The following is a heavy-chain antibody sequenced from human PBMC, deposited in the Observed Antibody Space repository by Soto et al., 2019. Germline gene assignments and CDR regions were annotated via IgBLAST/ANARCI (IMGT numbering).Heavy chain of an antibody. CDR3: ARAGDIVAYYYYYGMDV. CDR1: GYTFNGYY. J-gene: IGHJ6*02. Sequence: ASVKVSCKASGYTFNGYYRHWVRQDHGQGLEWMGWINPNSGGTNYAQKFQGWVTMTRDTSISTAYMELSRLRSDDTAVYYCARAGDIVAYYYYYGMDVWGQGTLVTVSS. CDR2: INPNSGGT. D-gene: IGHD5-12*01. V-gene: IGHV1-2*04.